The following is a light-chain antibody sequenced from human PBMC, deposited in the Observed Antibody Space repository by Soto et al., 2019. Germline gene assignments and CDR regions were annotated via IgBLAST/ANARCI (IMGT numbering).Light chain of an antibody. CDR3: QHYKNYPWT. CDR1: QDVGRY. CDR2: GAS. Sequence: AIRMTQSPSSLSASAGARVAIACRASQDVGRYLAWYQQKPGQAPKLLIYGASTLQSGVPSRFSGGGSGTDFTLTISCLQSEDFANYYCQHYKNYPWTFGQGTKVEIK. V-gene: IGKV1-8*01. J-gene: IGKJ1*01.